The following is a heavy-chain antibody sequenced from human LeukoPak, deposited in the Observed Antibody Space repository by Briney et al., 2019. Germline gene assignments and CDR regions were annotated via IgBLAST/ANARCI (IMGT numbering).Heavy chain of an antibody. CDR3: ARAFTYYDILTGCYEPHTILDY. Sequence: SETLSLTCAVYGGSFSGYYWSWIRQPPGKGLEWTGEINHSGSTNYNPSLKSRVTISVDTSKNQFSLKLSSVTAADTAVYYCARAFTYYDILTGCYEPHTILDYWGQGTLVTVSS. V-gene: IGHV4-34*01. CDR2: INHSGST. D-gene: IGHD3-9*01. CDR1: GGSFSGYY. J-gene: IGHJ4*02.